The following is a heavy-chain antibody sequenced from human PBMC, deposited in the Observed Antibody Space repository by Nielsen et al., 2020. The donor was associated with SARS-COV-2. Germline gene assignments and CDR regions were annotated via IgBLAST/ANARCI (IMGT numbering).Heavy chain of an antibody. CDR2: IYHSGST. J-gene: IGHJ4*02. Sequence: PGKGLEWIGYIYHSGSTYYNPSLKSRVTISVDTSKNQFSLKLSSVTAADTAVYYCARVTYYYDSRGLGGIDYWGQGTLVTVSS. CDR3: ARVTYYYDSRGLGGIDY. V-gene: IGHV4-30-2*04. D-gene: IGHD3-22*01.